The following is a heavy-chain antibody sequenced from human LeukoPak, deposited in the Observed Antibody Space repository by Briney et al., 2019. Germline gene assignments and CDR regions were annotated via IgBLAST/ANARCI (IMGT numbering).Heavy chain of an antibody. CDR3: ARDVVAAVSNWFDP. D-gene: IGHD6-13*01. Sequence: SVKVSCKASGGTFSSYAISWVRQAPGQGLEWMGRIIPIFGTANYAHKFQGRVTITTDESTSTAYMELSSLRSEDTAVYYCARDVVAAVSNWFDPWGQGTLVTVSS. CDR1: GGTFSSYA. V-gene: IGHV1-69*05. J-gene: IGHJ5*02. CDR2: IIPIFGTA.